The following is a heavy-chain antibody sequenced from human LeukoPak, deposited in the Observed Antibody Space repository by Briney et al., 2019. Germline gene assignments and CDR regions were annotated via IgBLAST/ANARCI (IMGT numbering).Heavy chain of an antibody. CDR2: IYDSGST. CDR3: ARIERDGSGKPPYYYYYTDV. D-gene: IGHD3-10*01. Sequence: SETLSLTCTVSGGSISIYYWSWIRQPPGKGLEWIGYIYDSGSTNYNPSLKSRVTISVDTSKNQFSLKLSSVTAADTAVYYCARIERDGSGKPPYYYYYTDVWGKGTTVTVSS. J-gene: IGHJ6*03. CDR1: GGSISIYY. V-gene: IGHV4-59*01.